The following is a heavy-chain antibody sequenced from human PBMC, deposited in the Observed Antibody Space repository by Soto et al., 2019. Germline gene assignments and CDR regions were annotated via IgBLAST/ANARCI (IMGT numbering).Heavy chain of an antibody. CDR3: AGQLLPTAMSENWFDP. CDR2: IFNSGST. V-gene: IGHV4-61*05. J-gene: IGHJ5*02. CDR1: GGSISSSSYY. D-gene: IGHD2-2*01. Sequence: SETLSLTCTVSGGSISSSSYYWGWIRQPPGKGLEWIGYIFNSGSTDYNPSLKSRVTLSVDTSKNQISLKLSSVTAADTAVYYCAGQLLPTAMSENWFDPWGQGTLVTVSS.